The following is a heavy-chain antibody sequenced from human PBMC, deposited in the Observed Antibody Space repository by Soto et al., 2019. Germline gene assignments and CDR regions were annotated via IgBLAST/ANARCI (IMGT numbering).Heavy chain of an antibody. CDR1: GFTFSNAW. D-gene: IGHD3-3*01. Sequence: GGSLRLSCAASGFTFSNAWMSWVRQAPGKGLEWVGRIKSKTDGGTTDYAAPVKGRFTISRDDSKNTLYLQMNSLKTEDTAVYYCTTPPRVLRFLEWSPTYYYYYMDVWGKGTTVTVSS. V-gene: IGHV3-15*01. CDR3: TTPPRVLRFLEWSPTYYYYYMDV. CDR2: IKSKTDGGTT. J-gene: IGHJ6*03.